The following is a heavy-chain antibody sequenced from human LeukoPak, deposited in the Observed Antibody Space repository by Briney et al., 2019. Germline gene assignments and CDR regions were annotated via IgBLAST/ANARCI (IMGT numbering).Heavy chain of an antibody. V-gene: IGHV4-39*07. CDR1: GGSISSSSYY. D-gene: IGHD1-26*01. Sequence: PSETLSLTCTVSGGSISSSSYYWGWIRQPPGKGLEWIGSIYYSGSTYYNPSLKSRVTISVDTSKNQFSLKLSSVTAADTAVYYCAKDRVGAILYFDSWGQGTLVTVSS. CDR2: IYYSGST. J-gene: IGHJ4*02. CDR3: AKDRVGAILYFDS.